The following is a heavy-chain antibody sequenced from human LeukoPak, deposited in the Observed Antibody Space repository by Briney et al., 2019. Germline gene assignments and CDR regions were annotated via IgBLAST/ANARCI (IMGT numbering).Heavy chain of an antibody. V-gene: IGHV4-38-2*01. CDR2: IYHSGST. CDR3: ARRLAPADC. CDR1: GYPISSGFY. D-gene: IGHD3-16*01. Sequence: SETLSLTCAVSGYPISSGFYWGWIRPPPGKGLEWIASIYHSGSTQYNLSLKSRVTISVDTSKNQLSLKLSSVTAADTAVYYCARRLAPADCWGQGTLVTVSS. J-gene: IGHJ4*02.